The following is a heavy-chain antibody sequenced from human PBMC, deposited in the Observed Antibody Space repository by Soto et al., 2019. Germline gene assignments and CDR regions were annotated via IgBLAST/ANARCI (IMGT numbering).Heavy chain of an antibody. CDR3: ARDPVLVAAFDS. J-gene: IGHJ4*02. CDR2: ISGVGYST. V-gene: IGHV3-23*01. D-gene: IGHD1-26*01. Sequence: GSLRLSGAASVVTLSSYAMTWVRQAPGKGLEWVSVISGVGYSTYYADSVKGRFTISRDNSKNTLYLQMNSLRAEDTALYYCARDPVLVAAFDSWGQGPLVTVSS. CDR1: VVTLSSYA.